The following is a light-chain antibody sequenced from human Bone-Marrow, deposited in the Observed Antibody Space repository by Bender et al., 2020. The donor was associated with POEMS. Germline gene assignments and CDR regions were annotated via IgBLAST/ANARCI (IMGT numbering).Light chain of an antibody. CDR3: SAWDDSLSGWV. CDR2: YDD. V-gene: IGLV1-36*01. CDR1: SSNIGNHG. Sequence: QSVVTQPPSLSEAPRQRVTISCSGSSSNIGNHGVNWYQQLPGEAPKLLIYYDDLLTPGVSDRFSASKSGTSASLDVNELQSGGVALYYCSAWDDSLSGWVFGGGTKLTVL. J-gene: IGLJ3*02.